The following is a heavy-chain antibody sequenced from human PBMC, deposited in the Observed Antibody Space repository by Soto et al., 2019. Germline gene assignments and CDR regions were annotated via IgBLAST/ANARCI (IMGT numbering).Heavy chain of an antibody. CDR1: GFTFDDYA. D-gene: IGHD6-19*01. V-gene: IGHV3-9*01. CDR2: ISWNSGSI. Sequence: EVQLVESGGGLVQPGRSLRLSCAASGFTFDDYAMHWVRQGPGKGLEWVSGISWNSGSIGYADSVKGRFTISRDNAKNSLYLQMNSLRAEDTALYYCAKDMYSSHHYGMDVWGQGTTVTVSS. J-gene: IGHJ6*02. CDR3: AKDMYSSHHYGMDV.